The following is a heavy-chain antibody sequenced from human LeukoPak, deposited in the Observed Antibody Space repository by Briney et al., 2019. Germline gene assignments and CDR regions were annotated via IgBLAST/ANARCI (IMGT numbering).Heavy chain of an antibody. CDR2: ISAYSGNT. J-gene: IGHJ6*02. Sequence: ASVKVSCKASGYTFINYIISWVRQAPGQGLEWMGWISAYSGNTKYAQNLQGRVTMTTDTSTSTAYMELRSLRSDDTAVYYCARSAPAYYYGMDVWGQGTTVTVSS. CDR1: GYTFINYI. CDR3: ARSAPAYYYGMDV. V-gene: IGHV1-18*01.